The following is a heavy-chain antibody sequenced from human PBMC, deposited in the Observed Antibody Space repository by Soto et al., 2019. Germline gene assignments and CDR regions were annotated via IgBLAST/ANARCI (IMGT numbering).Heavy chain of an antibody. J-gene: IGHJ3*01. V-gene: IGHV3-30*04. Sequence: QVKVVESGGGVVQPGTSLRLSCVASGFTFSSYPMHWLRQAPGKGLEWMAVISYDGRNKFYSDSVKGRFTASRDNDKSTVFLQMNSLKIEDTATYYCARVNIPFDFWGQGTVVTVSS. CDR1: GFTFSSYP. CDR2: ISYDGRNK. CDR3: ARVNIPFDF.